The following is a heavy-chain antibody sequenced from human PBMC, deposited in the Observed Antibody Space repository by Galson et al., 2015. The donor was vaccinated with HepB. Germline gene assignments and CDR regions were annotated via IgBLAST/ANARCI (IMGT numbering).Heavy chain of an antibody. J-gene: IGHJ4*02. Sequence: SVKVSCKASGYTFSSYSINWVRQAPGQGLEWMGWISAYNGNTNYAQNLKDRVTMTTDTSTSTAYMELRSLRSDDTAVYYRAREMGAPDYGGYGKYYFDYWGQGTLVTVSS. CDR3: AREMGAPDYGGYGKYYFDY. CDR2: ISAYNGNT. V-gene: IGHV1-18*01. D-gene: IGHD4-17*01. CDR1: GYTFSSYS.